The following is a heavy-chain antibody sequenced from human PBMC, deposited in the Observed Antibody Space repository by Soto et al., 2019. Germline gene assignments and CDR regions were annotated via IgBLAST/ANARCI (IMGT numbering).Heavy chain of an antibody. CDR3: AKDQPPRYSSGWYDY. CDR1: GFTFSSYS. CDR2: ISGSGGST. J-gene: IGHJ4*02. V-gene: IGHV3-23*01. Sequence: PGGSLRLSCAASGFTFSSYSMSWVRQAPGKGLEWVSAISGSGGSTYYADSVKGRFTISRDNSKNTLSLQMNSLRAEDTAVYYCAKDQPPRYSSGWYDYWGQGTLVNVSS. D-gene: IGHD6-19*01.